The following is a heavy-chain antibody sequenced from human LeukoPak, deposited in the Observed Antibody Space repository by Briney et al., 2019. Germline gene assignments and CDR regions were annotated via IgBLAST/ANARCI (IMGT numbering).Heavy chain of an antibody. CDR2: IIPIFGTA. Sequence: SVKVSCKASGGTFSSYAISWVRQAPGQGLEWMGGIIPIFGTANYAQKFQGRVTITADESTSTAYMELSSLRSEDTAMYYCARAGSEREWLVGIHDYWGQGTLVTVSS. CDR3: ARAGSEREWLVGIHDY. V-gene: IGHV1-69*01. D-gene: IGHD6-19*01. J-gene: IGHJ4*02. CDR1: GGTFSSYA.